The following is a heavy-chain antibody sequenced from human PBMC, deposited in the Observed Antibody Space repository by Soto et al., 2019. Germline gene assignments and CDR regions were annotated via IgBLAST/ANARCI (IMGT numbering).Heavy chain of an antibody. D-gene: IGHD5-18*01. CDR1: GGSISTYY. CDR3: AKDSGYNYGYFRWFDP. Sequence: LSLTCTVSGGSISTYYWSWIRQPPGRGLEWIGHIFYSGSTNYNPALKSRVTISVDTSKSQFSLKLSSVTAADTAVYYCAKDSGYNYGYFRWFDPWGQGTLDIVSS. V-gene: IGHV4-59*01. J-gene: IGHJ5*02. CDR2: IFYSGST.